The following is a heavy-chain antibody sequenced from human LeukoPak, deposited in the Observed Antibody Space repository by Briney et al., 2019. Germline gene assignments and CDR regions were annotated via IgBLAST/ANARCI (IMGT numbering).Heavy chain of an antibody. V-gene: IGHV3-30*03. Sequence: GGSLRLSCTNSGFSFRNYAMHWVRQAPGKGLEWVAVISYDGSNKYYGDSVKGRFTISRDNSKNTLYLQMNSLRAEDTAVYYCARDPRRYSGYRLQDYYYYGMDVWGQGTTVTVSS. CDR2: ISYDGSNK. CDR3: ARDPRRYSGYRLQDYYYYGMDV. D-gene: IGHD5-12*01. J-gene: IGHJ6*02. CDR1: GFSFRNYA.